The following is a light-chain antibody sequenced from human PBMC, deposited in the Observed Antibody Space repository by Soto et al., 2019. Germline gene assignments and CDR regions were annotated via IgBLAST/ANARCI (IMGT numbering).Light chain of an antibody. CDR1: QSVSSSY. CDR3: QQYGSPR. CDR2: GAS. J-gene: IGKJ4*01. V-gene: IGKV3-20*01. Sequence: EIVLTKYPGTLSLSPGERATLSCRASQSVSSSYLAWYQQKPGQAPRLPIYGASSRATGIPDRFSGSGSGTDFTLTISRLEPEDFAVYYCQQYGSPRFGGGTKVDIK.